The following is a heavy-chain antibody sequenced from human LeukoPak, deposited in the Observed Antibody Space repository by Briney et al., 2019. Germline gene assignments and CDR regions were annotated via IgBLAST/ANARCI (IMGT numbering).Heavy chain of an antibody. CDR3: TTDRMIYATNWAVSWFDP. CDR2: VKTKGDGGAA. Sequence: GGSLRLSCAASGITFTNAWLAWVRQAPGKGLEWVGRVKTKGDGGAADYAAPVKGRFTISRDDSTKTLYLQMNSLKTEDTAVYYCTTDRMIYATNWAVSWFDPWGQGTLVTVSS. J-gene: IGHJ5*02. CDR1: GITFTNAW. V-gene: IGHV3-15*01. D-gene: IGHD2-8*01.